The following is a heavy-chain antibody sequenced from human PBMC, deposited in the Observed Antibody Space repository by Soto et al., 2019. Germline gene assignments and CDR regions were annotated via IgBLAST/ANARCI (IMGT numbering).Heavy chain of an antibody. Sequence: SETLCLTCAVSGGSISSGGYSWSWIRQPPGKGLEWIGYMYHSGRTYYNPSLKSRVTISVERSKNQFSLNLISVTAADTAVYYCARGFDSYFYGLDVWGQGTTVTVSS. CDR3: ARGFDSYFYGLDV. CDR1: GGSISSGGYS. CDR2: MYHSGRT. D-gene: IGHD3-9*01. J-gene: IGHJ6*02. V-gene: IGHV4-30-2*01.